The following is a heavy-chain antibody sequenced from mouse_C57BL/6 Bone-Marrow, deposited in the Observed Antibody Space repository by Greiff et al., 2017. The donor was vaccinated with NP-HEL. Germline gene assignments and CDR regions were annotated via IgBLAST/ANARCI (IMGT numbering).Heavy chain of an antibody. J-gene: IGHJ2*01. CDR1: GFTIKDDY. CDR2: IDPDNGDT. D-gene: IGHD2-1*01. Sequence: EVQLQQSGAELVRPGASVKLSCTASGFTIKDDYMPWVKQRPEQGLEWIGWIDPDNGDTEYASKFQGKATITADTSSNTAYLQLSSLTSEDTAVYYCTTYGKRNYWGQGTTLTVSS. CDR3: TTYGKRNY. V-gene: IGHV14-4*01.